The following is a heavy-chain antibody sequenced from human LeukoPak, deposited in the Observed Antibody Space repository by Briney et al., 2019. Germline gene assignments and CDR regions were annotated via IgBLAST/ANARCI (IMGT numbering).Heavy chain of an antibody. CDR3: ARDPGGGGARGHNWFDP. J-gene: IGHJ5*02. CDR1: GFTFSSYW. D-gene: IGHD2-21*01. Sequence: PGGSLRLSCAASGFTFSSYWMHWVRQAPGKGLVWVSRISSDGSTNCADSVKGRFTTSRDSTKNMLYLQMNSLRVEDTAVYYCARDPGGGGARGHNWFDPWGQGTLVTVSS. CDR2: ISSDGST. V-gene: IGHV3-74*01.